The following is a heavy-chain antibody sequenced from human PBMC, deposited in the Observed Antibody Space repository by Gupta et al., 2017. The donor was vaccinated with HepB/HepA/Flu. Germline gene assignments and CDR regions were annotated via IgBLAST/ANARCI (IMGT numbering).Heavy chain of an antibody. Sequence: EVQLLESGGGLVQPGGSLRLSCAASGFTFNSYAMSRVRQAPGKGLEWVSAISGRGASTFYADSVKGRFTLSRDNSKNTVDLQMNSLRAEDTAVYYCAKGGIAAAPPAFALFDHWGQGTLVTVSS. D-gene: IGHD6-13*01. CDR2: ISGRGAST. CDR1: GFTFNSYA. J-gene: IGHJ4*02. CDR3: AKGGIAAAPPAFALFDH. V-gene: IGHV3-23*01.